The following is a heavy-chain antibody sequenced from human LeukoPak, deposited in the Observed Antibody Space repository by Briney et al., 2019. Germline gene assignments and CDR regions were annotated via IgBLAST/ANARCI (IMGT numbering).Heavy chain of an antibody. D-gene: IGHD6-13*01. Sequence: GGSLRLSCAASGFTFSDYYMSWIRQAPGKGLEWVSYIGSSSSYTNYADSVKGRFTISRDNAKNSLYLQMNSLRAEDTAVYYCARQNSSSWYHYYYYYYGMDVWGKGTTVTVSS. V-gene: IGHV3-11*06. CDR1: GFTFSDYY. CDR2: IGSSSSYT. J-gene: IGHJ6*04. CDR3: ARQNSSSWYHYYYYYYGMDV.